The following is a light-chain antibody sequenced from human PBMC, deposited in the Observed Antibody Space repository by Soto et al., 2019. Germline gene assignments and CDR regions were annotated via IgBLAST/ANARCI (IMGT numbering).Light chain of an antibody. Sequence: QSALTQPPSASASPGQTVTISCTGTSSDGGGYNYVSWYQQHPGKAPKLMIYEFSKRPPGVPDRYSGSKYSTTASLTAARPQAEDEADYYNSSYAGSNYFVFGTGTKVTV. CDR2: EFS. CDR3: SSYAGSNYFV. V-gene: IGLV2-8*01. CDR1: SSDGGGYNY. J-gene: IGLJ1*01.